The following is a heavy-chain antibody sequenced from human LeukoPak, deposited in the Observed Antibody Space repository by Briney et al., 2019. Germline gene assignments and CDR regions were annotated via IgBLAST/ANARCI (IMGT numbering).Heavy chain of an antibody. D-gene: IGHD6-19*01. J-gene: IGHJ4*02. CDR1: CMSFSGYY. CDR3: ARAGGWYPYY. CDR2: INHSGST. V-gene: IGHV4-34*01. Sequence: SETLSLTCAVNCMSFSGYYWSWIRQPPGQGLEWIGEINHSGSTNYNTSLKSRVTISVDTSKNQFALKLSSVTAADTAVYYCARAGGWYPYYWGQGTLVTVSS.